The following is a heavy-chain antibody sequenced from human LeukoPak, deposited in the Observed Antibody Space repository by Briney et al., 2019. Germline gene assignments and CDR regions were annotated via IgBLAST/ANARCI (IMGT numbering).Heavy chain of an antibody. CDR2: IYYSGGT. J-gene: IGHJ4*02. D-gene: IGHD1-26*01. CDR1: GGSISSYY. V-gene: IGHV4-59*01. Sequence: SGTLSLTRTVSGGSISSYYWSWIRQPPGKGLEWIGYIYYSGGTNYDPSLKSRVTISVDTSKNQFSLKLSSVTAADTAVYYCASATMGATTSFDYWGQGTLVTVSS. CDR3: ASATMGATTSFDY.